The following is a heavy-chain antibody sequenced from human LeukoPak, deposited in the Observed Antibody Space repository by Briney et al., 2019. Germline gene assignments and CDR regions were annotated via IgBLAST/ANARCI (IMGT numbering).Heavy chain of an antibody. D-gene: IGHD6-19*01. CDR1: GFTFDDYA. CDR2: ISWNSGSI. CDR3: AKDGYSGGWYYFDY. Sequence: GGSLGRSCAASGFTFDDYAMHWVRQAPGKGLEWVSGISWNSGSIGYADSVKGRFTISRDNAKNSLYLQMNSLRAEDTALYYCAKDGYSGGWYYFDYWGQGTLVTVSS. J-gene: IGHJ4*02. V-gene: IGHV3-9*01.